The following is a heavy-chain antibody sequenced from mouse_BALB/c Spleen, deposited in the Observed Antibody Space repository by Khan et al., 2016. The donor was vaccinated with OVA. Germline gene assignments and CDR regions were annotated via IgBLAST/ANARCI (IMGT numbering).Heavy chain of an antibody. CDR1: GFTFNTNA. CDR2: ISTKSNNYTT. V-gene: IGHV10S3*01. CDR3: VREGWDY. Sequence: EVQLVETGGGLVRPKGSLKLSCAASGFTFNTNAMTWVRQAPGKGLEWLARISTKSNNYTTYYAYSVKDRFTISSDDSQSRLYLQMNNLKSEDTAMYYCVREGWDYWGRGTSVTVSS. J-gene: IGHJ4*01.